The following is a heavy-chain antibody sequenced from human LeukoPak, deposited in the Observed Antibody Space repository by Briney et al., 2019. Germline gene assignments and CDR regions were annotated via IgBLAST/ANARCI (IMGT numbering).Heavy chain of an antibody. CDR2: ISSSSSYI. CDR1: GFTFSSYS. D-gene: IGHD2-8*01. Sequence: GGSLRPSCAASGFTFSSYSMNWVRQAPGKGLEWVSSISSSSSYIYYADSVKGRFTISRDNAKNSLYLQMNSLRAEDTAVYYCARDMGYCTNGVCWSNWFDPWGQGTLVTVSS. CDR3: ARDMGYCTNGVCWSNWFDP. V-gene: IGHV3-21*01. J-gene: IGHJ5*02.